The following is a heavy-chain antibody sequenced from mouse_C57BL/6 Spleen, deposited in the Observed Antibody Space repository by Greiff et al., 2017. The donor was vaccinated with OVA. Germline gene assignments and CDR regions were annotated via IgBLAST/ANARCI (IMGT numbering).Heavy chain of an antibody. CDR2: INPGSGGT. J-gene: IGHJ2*01. Sequence: VQLQQSGAELVRPGTSVKVSCKASGYAFTNYLIEWVKQRPGQGLEWIGVINPGSGGTNYNEKFKGKATLTADKSSSTAYMQLSSLTSEDSAVYFCAREDYDGGYYFDYWGQGTTLTVSS. CDR3: AREDYDGGYYFDY. CDR1: GYAFTNYL. V-gene: IGHV1-54*01. D-gene: IGHD2-4*01.